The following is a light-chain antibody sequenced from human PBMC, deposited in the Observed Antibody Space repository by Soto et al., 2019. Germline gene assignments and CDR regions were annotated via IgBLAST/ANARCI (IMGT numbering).Light chain of an antibody. CDR1: QSVTNY. CDR2: DAS. V-gene: IGKV3-11*01. J-gene: IGKJ1*01. CDR3: QQRLNWPPG. Sequence: EIFLTKYPETLSLSAGERATLSCMASQSVTNYIAWYQQRPGQAPRPLIYDASNRATGVPARFSGSGSGTDFTLTISDLEPADFGLYYCQQRLNWPPGFGQGTKVDIK.